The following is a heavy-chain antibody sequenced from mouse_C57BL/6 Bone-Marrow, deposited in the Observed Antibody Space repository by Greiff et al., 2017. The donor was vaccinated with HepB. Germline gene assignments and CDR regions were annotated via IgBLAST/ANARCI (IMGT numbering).Heavy chain of an antibody. J-gene: IGHJ1*03. D-gene: IGHD1-1*01. CDR1: GYTFTSYG. V-gene: IGHV1-81*01. Sequence: QVQLQQSGAELARPGASVKLSCKASGYTFTSYGISWVKQRTGQGLEWIGEIYPRSGNTYYNEKFKGKATLTADKSSSTAYMELRSLTSEDSAVYFCARRTTVVAPRYFDVWGTGTTVTVSS. CDR2: IYPRSGNT. CDR3: ARRTTVVAPRYFDV.